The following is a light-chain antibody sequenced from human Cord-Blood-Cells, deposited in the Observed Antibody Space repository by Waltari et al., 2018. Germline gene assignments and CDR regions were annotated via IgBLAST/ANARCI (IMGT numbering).Light chain of an antibody. CDR1: QGISSY. Sequence: AIRMTQSPSSLSASPGDRVTITCRASQGISSYLAWYQQKPGKAPKLLIYAASTLQSGFPSRFSGSGSGTDFTLTISCLQSEDVATYYCQQYYSYPRTFGQGTKVEIK. CDR2: AAS. V-gene: IGKV1-8*01. CDR3: QQYYSYPRT. J-gene: IGKJ1*01.